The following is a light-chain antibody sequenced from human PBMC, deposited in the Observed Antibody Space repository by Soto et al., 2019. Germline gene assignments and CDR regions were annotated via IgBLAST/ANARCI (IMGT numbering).Light chain of an antibody. Sequence: ALTQPASVSGSPGQSIAISCTGTSNDVGGYNYVSWYQQHPGKAPKLMIYEVSNRPSGVSNRFSGSKSGNTASLTISGLQAEDEADYYCSSYTSSNTLVFGGGTKVTVL. V-gene: IGLV2-14*01. J-gene: IGLJ2*01. CDR2: EVS. CDR3: SSYTSSNTLV. CDR1: SNDVGGYNY.